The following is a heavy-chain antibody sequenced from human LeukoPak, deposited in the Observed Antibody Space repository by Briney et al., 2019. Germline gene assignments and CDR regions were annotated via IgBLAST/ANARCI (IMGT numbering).Heavy chain of an antibody. V-gene: IGHV4-4*07. Sequence: PSETLSPTCTVSGGSINTYYWSWIRQPAGKGLEWIGLISTSGSPNYNPSLKSRVTISVDKSKNQFSLKLSSVTAADTAVYFCARGYSSSWYDYWGQGTLVTVSS. CDR3: ARGYSSSWYDY. J-gene: IGHJ4*02. D-gene: IGHD6-13*01. CDR2: ISTSGSP. CDR1: GGSINTYY.